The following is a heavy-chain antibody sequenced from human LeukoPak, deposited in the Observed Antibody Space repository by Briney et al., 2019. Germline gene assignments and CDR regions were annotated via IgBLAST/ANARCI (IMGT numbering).Heavy chain of an antibody. CDR1: GGSFSGYY. Sequence: PSETLSLTCAVYGGSFSGYYWSWIRQPPGKGLEWIGEINHSGSTNYNPSLKSRVTISVDTSKNQFSLKLSPVTAADTAVYYCARGLYYDILTGYSTPNYFDYWGQGTLVTVSS. CDR3: ARGLYYDILTGYSTPNYFDY. CDR2: INHSGST. V-gene: IGHV4-34*01. J-gene: IGHJ4*02. D-gene: IGHD3-9*01.